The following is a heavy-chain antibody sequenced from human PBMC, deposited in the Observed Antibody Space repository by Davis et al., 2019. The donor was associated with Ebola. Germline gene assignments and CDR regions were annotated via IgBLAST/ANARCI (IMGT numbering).Heavy chain of an antibody. J-gene: IGHJ4*02. CDR3: AKDRRRDTMIAVVITWIDY. D-gene: IGHD3-22*01. CDR1: GFTFSNYA. V-gene: IGHV3-23*01. CDR2: ISGSGDST. Sequence: GESLKISCAASGFTFSNYAMNWVRQAPGKGLEWVSTISGSGDSTYYADSVKVRFTISRDDSKDTLYLQMTSLRAEDTAVYYCAKDRRRDTMIAVVITWIDYWGQGTLVTVSS.